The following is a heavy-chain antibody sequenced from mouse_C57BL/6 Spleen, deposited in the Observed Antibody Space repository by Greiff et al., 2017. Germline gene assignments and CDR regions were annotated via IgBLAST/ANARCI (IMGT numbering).Heavy chain of an antibody. CDR3: ARPYDYEAWLAY. CDR1: GFTFSDYG. CDR2: ISSGSSTI. J-gene: IGHJ3*01. Sequence: EVMLVESGGGLVKPGGSLKLSCAASGFTFSDYGMHWVRQAPEKGLEWVAYISSGSSTIYYADTVKGRFTISRDNAKNTLFLQMTSLRSEDTAMYYCARPYDYEAWLAYWGQGTRVTVSA. V-gene: IGHV5-17*01. D-gene: IGHD2-4*01.